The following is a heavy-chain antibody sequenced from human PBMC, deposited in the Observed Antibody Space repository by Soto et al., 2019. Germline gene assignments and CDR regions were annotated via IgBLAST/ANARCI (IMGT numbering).Heavy chain of an antibody. Sequence: SVKVSCKASGGTFSSFTISWVRQAPGQGLEWMGGIIPIYGAANYAQKFQDRVTIIAAASMTTAYMELSSLRSEDTAIYYCAKDRRADWESCYYYAMYVWGQGTTVAVCS. D-gene: IGHD1-26*01. CDR3: AKDRRADWESCYYYAMYV. CDR2: IIPIYGAA. V-gene: IGHV1-69*13. CDR1: GGTFSSFT. J-gene: IGHJ6*02.